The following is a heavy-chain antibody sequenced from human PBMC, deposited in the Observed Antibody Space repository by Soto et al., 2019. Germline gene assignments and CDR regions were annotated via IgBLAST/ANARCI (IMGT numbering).Heavy chain of an antibody. CDR3: AKGKGVGATPDGANC. J-gene: IGHJ4*02. CDR1: GFTFSSYG. Sequence: EMQVLESGGGLVQPGGSLGLSCAASGFTFSSYGMNWVRQAPGKGLEWVSGIRSDGDTTYNADSVKGRFTVSRDTSKNTVDLQMNSRRAEDTAVYYCAKGKGVGATPDGANCWGQGTLVTVSS. V-gene: IGHV3-23*01. D-gene: IGHD1-26*01. CDR2: IRSDGDTT.